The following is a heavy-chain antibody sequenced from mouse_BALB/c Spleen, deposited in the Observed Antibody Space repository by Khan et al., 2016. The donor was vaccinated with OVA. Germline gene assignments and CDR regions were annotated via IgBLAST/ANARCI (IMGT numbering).Heavy chain of an antibody. J-gene: IGHJ2*02. CDR1: GYSITSDYA. CDR2: ISYSGNT. V-gene: IGHV3-2*02. Sequence: EVQLLETGPGLVKPSQSLSLTCTVTGYSITSDYAWNWIRQFPGNKLEWMGFISYSGNTKSNPSLKSRFSITRYTSKNQFFLQLNSVTTEDTATYYCARVYGGDFDYWGQGTSLTVSS. CDR3: ARVYGGDFDY. D-gene: IGHD1-1*01.